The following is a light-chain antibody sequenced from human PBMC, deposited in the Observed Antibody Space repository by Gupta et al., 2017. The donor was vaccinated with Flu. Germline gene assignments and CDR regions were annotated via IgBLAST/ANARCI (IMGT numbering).Light chain of an antibody. Sequence: GDRVTITCRAGPGIGGSLAWFQQKTGKAPNPLIYAASSLQSGVPSRFSGRGSGTDFTLTISSLQPENYATYYCQQAASFPLTFGGGTKVEIK. J-gene: IGKJ4*01. CDR2: AAS. CDR1: PGIGGS. CDR3: QQAASFPLT. V-gene: IGKV1-12*01.